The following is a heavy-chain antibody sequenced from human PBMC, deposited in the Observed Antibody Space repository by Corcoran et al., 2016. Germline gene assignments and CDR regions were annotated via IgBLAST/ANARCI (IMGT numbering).Heavy chain of an antibody. Sequence: EVQLVESGGGLVKPGGSLRLSCAASGFTFSSYSMNWVRQAPGKGLEWVSSISSSSSYIYYADSVKGRFTISRDNAKNSLYLQMNSLRAEVTAVYYCARDSVAARGLVFDYWGQGTLVTVSS. J-gene: IGHJ4*02. CDR2: ISSSSSYI. D-gene: IGHD6-6*01. V-gene: IGHV3-21*01. CDR3: ARDSVAARGLVFDY. CDR1: GFTFSSYS.